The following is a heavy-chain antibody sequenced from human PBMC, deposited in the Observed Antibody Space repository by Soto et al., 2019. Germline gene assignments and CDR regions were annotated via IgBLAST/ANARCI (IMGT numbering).Heavy chain of an antibody. CDR3: ARRYGDAFDI. CDR2: GST. D-gene: IGHD4-17*01. J-gene: IGHJ3*02. Sequence: GSTNYNPSLKSRVTISVDTSKNQFSLKLSSVTAADTAVYYCARRYGDAFDIWGQGTMVTVSS. V-gene: IGHV4-59*08.